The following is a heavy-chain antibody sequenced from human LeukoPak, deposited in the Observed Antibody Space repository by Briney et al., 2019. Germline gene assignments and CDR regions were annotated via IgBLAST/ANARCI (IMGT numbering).Heavy chain of an antibody. Sequence: GASVKVSCKASGYTFTSYYMNWVRQAPGQGLEWMGIVNPSGGITTYAQKFQGRVTMTRDTSTSTVYMELSSLRSEDTAVYYCARKHCSSTSCYNYFDYWGQGTLVTVSS. V-gene: IGHV1-46*01. D-gene: IGHD2-2*02. CDR1: GYTFTSYY. CDR2: VNPSGGIT. J-gene: IGHJ4*02. CDR3: ARKHCSSTSCYNYFDY.